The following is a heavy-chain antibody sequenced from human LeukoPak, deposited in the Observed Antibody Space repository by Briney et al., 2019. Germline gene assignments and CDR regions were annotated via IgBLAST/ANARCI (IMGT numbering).Heavy chain of an antibody. D-gene: IGHD2-2*01. V-gene: IGHV4-61*02. Sequence: SQTLSLTCTVSGGSISSGGYYWSWIRQPPGKGLEWIGRIYTSGSTNYNPSLKSRVTISVDTSKNQFSLELNSVTVADTAVYYCARHDQVSTSSPKFNDAFDIWGQGTMVTVSS. CDR1: GGSISSGGYY. CDR2: IYTSGST. J-gene: IGHJ3*02. CDR3: ARHDQVSTSSPKFNDAFDI.